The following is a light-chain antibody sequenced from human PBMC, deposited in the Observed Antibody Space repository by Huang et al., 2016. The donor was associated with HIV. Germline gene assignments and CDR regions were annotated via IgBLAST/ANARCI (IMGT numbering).Light chain of an antibody. Sequence: ELVLTQSPGTLSLSPGEGATVSCTARENISSDFLAWYQQKPGQAPRLLIYGATRRAAGIPDRFSGSGSGRDFTLTITRLESEDSAMYHCQQYGSSPLTFGGGTKVEI. CDR3: QQYGSSPLT. V-gene: IGKV3-20*01. CDR1: ENISSDF. CDR2: GAT. J-gene: IGKJ4*01.